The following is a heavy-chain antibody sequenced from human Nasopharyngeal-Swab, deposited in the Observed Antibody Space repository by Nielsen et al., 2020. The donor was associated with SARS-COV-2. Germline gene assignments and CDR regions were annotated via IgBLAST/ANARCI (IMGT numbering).Heavy chain of an antibody. CDR2: ISSSSSYI. D-gene: IGHD1-1*01. V-gene: IGHV3-21*01. CDR1: GFTFSSYS. CDR3: ARDRTNDYYYMDV. Sequence: GESLKISCAASGFTFSSYSMNWVRQAPGKGLEWVSSISSSSSYIYYADSVKGRFTISRDNAKNSLYLQMNSLRAEDTAVYYCARDRTNDYYYMDVWGKGTTVTVSS. J-gene: IGHJ6*03.